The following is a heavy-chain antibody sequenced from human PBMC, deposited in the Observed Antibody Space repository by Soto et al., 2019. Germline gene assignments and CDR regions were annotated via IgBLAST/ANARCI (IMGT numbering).Heavy chain of an antibody. CDR1: GFTFSGSA. V-gene: IGHV3-73*01. J-gene: IGHJ6*03. CDR2: IRSKANSYAT. CDR3: TRHSFYYYYYMDV. D-gene: IGHD3-16*02. Sequence: EVQLVESGGGLVQPGGSLKLSCAASGFTFSGSAMHWVRQASGKGLEWVGRIRSKANSYATAYAASVKGRFTISREDSKNTAYLQMNSLKTEDTAVYYCTRHSFYYYYYMDVWGKGTTVTVSS.